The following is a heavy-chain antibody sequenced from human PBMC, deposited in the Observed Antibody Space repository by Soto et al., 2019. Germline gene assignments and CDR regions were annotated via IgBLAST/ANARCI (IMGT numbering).Heavy chain of an antibody. D-gene: IGHD6-19*01. J-gene: IGHJ4*02. CDR2: IDPSDSYT. CDR3: ARRSIAVAGTDDY. Sequence: PGESLKISCKGSGDRFTSYWISWVRQMPGKGLEWMGRIDPSDSYTNYSPSFQGHVTISADKSISTAYLQWSSLKASDTAMYYCARRSIAVAGTDDYWGQGTLVTVSS. V-gene: IGHV5-10-1*01. CDR1: GDRFTSYW.